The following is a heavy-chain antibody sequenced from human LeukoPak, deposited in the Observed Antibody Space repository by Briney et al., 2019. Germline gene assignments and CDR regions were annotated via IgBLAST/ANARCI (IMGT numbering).Heavy chain of an antibody. Sequence: PSETLSLTCTDSGGSISSYYWSWLRQPPGKGLEWIGYIYYSGSTNYNPSLKSRVTISVDTSKNQFSLKLSSVTAADTAVYYCARVINQGNCSSTSWHWYFDLWGRGTLVTVSS. J-gene: IGHJ2*01. D-gene: IGHD2-2*01. CDR1: GGSISSYY. CDR3: ARVINQGNCSSTSWHWYFDL. CDR2: IYYSGST. V-gene: IGHV4-59*01.